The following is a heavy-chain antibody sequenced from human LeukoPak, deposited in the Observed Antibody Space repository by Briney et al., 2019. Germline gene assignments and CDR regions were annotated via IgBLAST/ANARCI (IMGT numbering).Heavy chain of an antibody. V-gene: IGHV3-7*01. CDR3: AGYSSSWYNYYYYGMDV. CDR2: IKQDGSEK. Sequence: PGGSLRLSCAASGFTFSSYWMSWVRQAPGKGLEWVANIKQDGSEKYYVDSVKGRFTISRDNAKNSLYLQMNNLRAEDTAVYYCAGYSSSWYNYYYYGMDVWGQGTTVTVSS. J-gene: IGHJ6*02. CDR1: GFTFSSYW. D-gene: IGHD6-13*01.